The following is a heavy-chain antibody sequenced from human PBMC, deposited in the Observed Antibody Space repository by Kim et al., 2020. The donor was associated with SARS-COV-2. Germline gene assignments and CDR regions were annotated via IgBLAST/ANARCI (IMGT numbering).Heavy chain of an antibody. Sequence: GGSLRLSCAASGFTFSNAWMSWVRQAPGKGLEWVGRIKSKTDGGTTDYAAPVKGRFTISRDDSKNTLYLQMNSLKTEDTAVYYCTTQPGEGYFDSTRYFDYWGQGTLVTVSS. V-gene: IGHV3-15*01. CDR1: GFTFSNAW. D-gene: IGHD3-9*01. CDR2: IKSKTDGGTT. CDR3: TTQPGEGYFDSTRYFDY. J-gene: IGHJ4*02.